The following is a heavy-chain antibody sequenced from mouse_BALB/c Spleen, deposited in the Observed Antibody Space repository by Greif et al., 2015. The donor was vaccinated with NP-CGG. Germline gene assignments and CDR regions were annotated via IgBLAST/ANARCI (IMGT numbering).Heavy chain of an antibody. CDR2: ISSGGSYT. J-gene: IGHJ3*01. CDR3: TGGGGNYGSFAY. Sequence: DVQLQESGGGLVKPGGSLKLSCAASGFTFSSYAMSWVRQSPEKRLEWVAEISSGGSYTYYPDTVTGRFTISRDNAKNTLYLEMRSLRSEDTAMYYCTGGGGNYGSFAYWGQGTLVTVSA. D-gene: IGHD2-1*01. CDR1: GFTFSSYA. V-gene: IGHV5-9-4*01.